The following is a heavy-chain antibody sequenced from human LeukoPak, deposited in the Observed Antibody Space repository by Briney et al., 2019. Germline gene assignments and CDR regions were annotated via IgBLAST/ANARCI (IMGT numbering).Heavy chain of an antibody. V-gene: IGHV1-18*01. Sequence: GASVKVSCKASGYTFTSYGISWVRQAPGQGLEWMGWISAYNGNTNYAQKLQGRVTMTTDTSTSTAYMELRSLRSDDTAVYYCARLMDSSSWYFGDYYYYMDVWGKGTTVTVSS. CDR1: GYTFTSYG. CDR3: ARLMDSSSWYFGDYYYYMDV. J-gene: IGHJ6*03. CDR2: ISAYNGNT. D-gene: IGHD6-13*01.